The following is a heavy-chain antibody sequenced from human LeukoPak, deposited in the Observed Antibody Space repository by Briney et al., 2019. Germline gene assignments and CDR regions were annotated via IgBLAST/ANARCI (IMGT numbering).Heavy chain of an antibody. V-gene: IGHV1-46*01. Sequence: ASVKVSCKASGYTFTSYCMHWVRQAPGQGLEWMGIINPSGGSTSYAQKFQGRVTMTRDTSTGTVYMELSSLRSEDTAVYYCAREPNDGPMASSFDYWGQGTLVTVSS. CDR2: INPSGGST. CDR3: AREPNDGPMASSFDY. D-gene: IGHD1-1*01. CDR1: GYTFTSYC. J-gene: IGHJ4*02.